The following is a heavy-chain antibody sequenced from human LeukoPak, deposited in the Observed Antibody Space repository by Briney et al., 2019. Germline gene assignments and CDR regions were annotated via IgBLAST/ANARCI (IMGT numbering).Heavy chain of an antibody. CDR1: GFTFRQHG. CDR2: ISPSGDIT. D-gene: IGHD3-10*01. J-gene: IGHJ4*02. V-gene: IGHV3-23*01. CDR3: ARGGGFMSYFDY. Sequence: GGTLRLSCAASGFTFRQHGMNWVRQAPGKGLEWVSGISPSGDITYYADSVNGRFTISRDNAKNSLYLQMNSLRAEDTAVYYCARGGGFMSYFDYWGQGTLVTVSS.